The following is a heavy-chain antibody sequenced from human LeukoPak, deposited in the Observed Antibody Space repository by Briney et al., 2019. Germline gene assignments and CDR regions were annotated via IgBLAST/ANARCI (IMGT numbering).Heavy chain of an antibody. J-gene: IGHJ6*03. V-gene: IGHV3-53*01. CDR2: IYRGGST. D-gene: IGHD6-25*01. CDR3: ARDGSSIAADSYYYMDV. Sequence: GGSLRLSCAASGFTVSDNYISWVRQAPGKGLEWVSVIYRGGSTYYADSVKGRFTISRDKSKDTVYLQLDSLRDEYTAVYYCARDGSSIAADSYYYMDVWGKGTTVTVSS. CDR1: GFTVSDNY.